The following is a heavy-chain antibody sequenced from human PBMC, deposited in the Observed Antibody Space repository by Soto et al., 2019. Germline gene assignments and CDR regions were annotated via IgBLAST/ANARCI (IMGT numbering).Heavy chain of an antibody. CDR1: GLPCSGYW. CDR3: ARDNGNSY. Sequence: GGFLRLPCRSLGLPCSGYWMHWVRQAPGKGLVWVSRINSDGSSTSYADSVKGRFTISRDNAKNTLYLQINSLRAEDTAVYYCARDNGNSYWGQGPLVTVSS. V-gene: IGHV3-74*01. J-gene: IGHJ4*02. D-gene: IGHD1-1*01. CDR2: INSDGSST.